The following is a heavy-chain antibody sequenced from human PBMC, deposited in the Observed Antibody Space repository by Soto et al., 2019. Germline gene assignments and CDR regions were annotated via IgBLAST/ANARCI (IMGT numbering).Heavy chain of an antibody. J-gene: IGHJ4*02. V-gene: IGHV3-7*05. CDR2: IKQDGSEK. CDR1: GFTFSSYW. Sequence: GGSLRLSCAASGFTFSSYWMSWVRQAPGKGLEWVANIKQDGSEKSDVESVKGRITLSRDKAKNSLFLQMNSLRAGDTAVYYCASHSYCRDGSCHMQFRYAFDFWGQGTLVTVSS. D-gene: IGHD2-15*01. CDR3: ASHSYCRDGSCHMQFRYAFDF.